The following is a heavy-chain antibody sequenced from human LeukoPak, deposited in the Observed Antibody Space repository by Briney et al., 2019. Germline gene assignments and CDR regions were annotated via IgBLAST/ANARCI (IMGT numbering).Heavy chain of an antibody. D-gene: IGHD3-3*02. CDR1: GGSISSYY. J-gene: IGHJ4*02. V-gene: IGHV4-34*01. Sequence: SETLSLTCTVSGGSISSYYWSWIRQPPGKGLEWIGEINHSGSTNYNPSLKSRVTISVDTSKNQFPLKLSSVTAADTAVYYCARLAEGSTYYFDYWGQGTLVTVSS. CDR2: INHSGST. CDR3: ARLAEGSTYYFDY.